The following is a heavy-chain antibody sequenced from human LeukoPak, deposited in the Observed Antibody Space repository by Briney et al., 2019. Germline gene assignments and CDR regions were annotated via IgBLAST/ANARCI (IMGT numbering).Heavy chain of an antibody. CDR2: ISGSGGTT. CDR1: GFTFSSYA. Sequence: PGGSLRLSCAASGFTFSSYAMNWVRQAPGKGLEWVSAISGSGGTTYSADSVDGWLTISKDTYKNTLYLQTNSLRGEDTCVYYWLRDRVPYNNGDSFGYWGEGTLVTVSS. V-gene: IGHV3-23*01. D-gene: IGHD2-8*01. J-gene: IGHJ4*02. CDR3: LRDRVPYNNGDSFGY.